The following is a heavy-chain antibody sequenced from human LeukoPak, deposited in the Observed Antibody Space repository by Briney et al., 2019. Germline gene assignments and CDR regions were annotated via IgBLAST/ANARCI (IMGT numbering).Heavy chain of an antibody. CDR3: AKDPSHYDSSGYYYWAFDI. CDR2: ISGSGGST. CDR1: GFTFSSYG. Sequence: GGSLRLSCAASGFTFSSYGMSWVRQAPGKGLEWVSAISGSGGSTYYADSVKGRFTISRDNSKNTLYLQMNSLRAEDTAVYYCAKDPSHYDSSGYYYWAFDIWGQGTMVTVSS. J-gene: IGHJ3*02. V-gene: IGHV3-23*01. D-gene: IGHD3-22*01.